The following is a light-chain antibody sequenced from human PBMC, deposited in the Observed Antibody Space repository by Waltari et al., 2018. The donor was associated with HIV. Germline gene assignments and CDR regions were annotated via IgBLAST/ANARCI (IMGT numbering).Light chain of an antibody. CDR3: AAWDGSLNGRVV. CDR1: SSNIGSNT. J-gene: IGLJ2*01. CDR2: SNN. Sequence: QSVLTQPPSASGTPGQRVTISCSGSSSNIGSNTVNWYQQLPGTAPKLLIYSNNRLPSGVPDPCFGLMAGPSASRSISGLQSEDEADYYCAAWDGSLNGRVVFGGGTKLTVL. V-gene: IGLV1-44*01.